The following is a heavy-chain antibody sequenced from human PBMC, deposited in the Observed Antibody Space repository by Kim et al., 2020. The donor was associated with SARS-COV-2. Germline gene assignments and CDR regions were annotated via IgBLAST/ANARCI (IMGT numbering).Heavy chain of an antibody. CDR1: GFTFSSYE. CDR3: ARDHGSGSRYNRFDP. Sequence: GGSLRLSCAASGFTFSSYEMNWVRQAPGKGLEWGSYISSSGSTIYYADSVKGRLTISRDNTKNSLYRQMNSLRAEDTAVYYCARDHGSGSRYNRFDPWGQGTLVTVSS. D-gene: IGHD3-10*01. V-gene: IGHV3-48*03. CDR2: ISSSGSTI. J-gene: IGHJ5*02.